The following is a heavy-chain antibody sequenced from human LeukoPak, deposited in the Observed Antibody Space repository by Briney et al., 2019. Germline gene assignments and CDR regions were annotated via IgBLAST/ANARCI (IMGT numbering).Heavy chain of an antibody. Sequence: SETLSLTCTVSGGSISSYYWSWIRQPPGKGLEWIGYICYSGSTNYNPSLKSRVTISVDTSKNQFSLKLRSVTVADTAVYYCARHQLTRGSYLRPPRGEGAFDIWGQGKMVTVSS. CDR2: ICYSGST. D-gene: IGHD1-26*01. CDR1: GGSISSYY. CDR3: ARHQLTRGSYLRPPRGEGAFDI. J-gene: IGHJ3*02. V-gene: IGHV4-59*08.